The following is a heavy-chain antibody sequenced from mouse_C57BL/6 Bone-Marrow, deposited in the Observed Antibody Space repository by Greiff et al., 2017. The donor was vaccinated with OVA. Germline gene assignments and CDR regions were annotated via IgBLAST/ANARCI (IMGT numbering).Heavy chain of an antibody. CDR1: GFSLTSYG. Sequence: QVQLKESGPGLVQPSQSLSITCTVSGFSLTSYGVHWVRQPPGKGLEWLGVIWSGGSTDYNAAFISRLSISKDNSKSQVFFKMNSLQADDTAIYYCAKNWGDGYYFDYWGQGTTLTVSS. J-gene: IGHJ2*01. CDR2: IWSGGST. V-gene: IGHV2-4*01. D-gene: IGHD2-3*01. CDR3: AKNWGDGYYFDY.